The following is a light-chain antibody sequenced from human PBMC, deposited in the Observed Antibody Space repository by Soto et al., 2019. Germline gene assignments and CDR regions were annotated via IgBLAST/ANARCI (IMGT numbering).Light chain of an antibody. CDR2: KAS. J-gene: IGKJ1*01. CDR3: QHYNSYSEA. CDR1: QTISSW. V-gene: IGKV1-5*03. Sequence: DIQMTQSPYTLSASVGDRVTITCLSSQTISSWLAWYQQKPGKAPKLLIYKASTLKSGVPSRFSGSGSGTEFTLTISSLQPDDFATYYCQHYNSYSEAFGQGTKVDIK.